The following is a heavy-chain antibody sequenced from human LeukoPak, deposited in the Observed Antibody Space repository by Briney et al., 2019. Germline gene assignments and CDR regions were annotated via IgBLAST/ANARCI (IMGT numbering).Heavy chain of an antibody. CDR3: ARAPEQIAAAGTYYYYYGMDV. CDR2: IIPILGIA. J-gene: IGHJ6*02. Sequence: SVKVSCKASGGTFSSYAISWVRQAPGQGLEWMGRIIPILGIANYAQKFQGRVTITADKSTSTAYMELSSLRSEDTAVYYCARAPEQIAAAGTYYYYYGMDVWGQGTTVTVSS. V-gene: IGHV1-69*04. CDR1: GGTFSSYA. D-gene: IGHD6-13*01.